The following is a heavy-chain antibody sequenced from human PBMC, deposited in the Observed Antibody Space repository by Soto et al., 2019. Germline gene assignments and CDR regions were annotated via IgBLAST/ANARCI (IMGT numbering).Heavy chain of an antibody. J-gene: IGHJ4*02. Sequence: XTLSLTCTVSGGSISSSSYSWGWIRQPPGKGLEWIGSIYYSGSTYYNPSLKGRVTISVDTSKNQFSLKLSSVTAADTAVYYCARRYSGYGDYWGQGTLVTVSS. CDR2: IYYSGST. CDR3: ARRYSGYGDY. CDR1: GGSISSSSYS. V-gene: IGHV4-39*07. D-gene: IGHD5-12*01.